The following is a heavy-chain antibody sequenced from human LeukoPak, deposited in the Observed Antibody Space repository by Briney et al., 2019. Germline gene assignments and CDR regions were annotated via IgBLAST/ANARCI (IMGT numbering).Heavy chain of an antibody. J-gene: IGHJ4*02. D-gene: IGHD3-10*01. CDR2: ISTSGSTI. CDR3: AKVPDYYGSGRYH. Sequence: GGSLRLSCAASGFTFSSYAMHWVRQAPGKGLEWASYISTSGSTIYYADSVKGRFTISRDNAKNSLYLQMNSLRAEDTAVYYCAKVPDYYGSGRYHWGQGTLVTVSS. V-gene: IGHV3-48*03. CDR1: GFTFSSYA.